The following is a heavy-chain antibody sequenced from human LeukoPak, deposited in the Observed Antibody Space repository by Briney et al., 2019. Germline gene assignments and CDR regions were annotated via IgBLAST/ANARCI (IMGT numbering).Heavy chain of an antibody. CDR3: AKDQYSYGLSLIDY. V-gene: IGHV3-21*04. Sequence: GGSLRLSCAASGFTFSSYSMNWVRQAPGKGLEWVSSISSSSSYIYYADSVKGRFTISRDNSKNTLYLQMNSLRAEDTAVYYCAKDQYSYGLSLIDYWGQGTLVTVSS. D-gene: IGHD5-18*01. J-gene: IGHJ4*02. CDR1: GFTFSSYS. CDR2: ISSSSSYI.